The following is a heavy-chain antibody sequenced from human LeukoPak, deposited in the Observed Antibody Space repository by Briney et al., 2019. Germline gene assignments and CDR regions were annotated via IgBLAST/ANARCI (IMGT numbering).Heavy chain of an antibody. CDR1: GFIFSNHG. CDR2: ISSSGSTI. Sequence: TGGSLRLSCAASGFIFSNHGMNWVRQAPGKGLEWVSYISSSGSTIYYADSVKGRFTISRDNAKNSLYLQMNSLRAEDTAVYYCAELGITMIGGVWGKGTTVTISS. CDR3: AELGITMIGGV. D-gene: IGHD3-10*02. J-gene: IGHJ6*04. V-gene: IGHV3-48*04.